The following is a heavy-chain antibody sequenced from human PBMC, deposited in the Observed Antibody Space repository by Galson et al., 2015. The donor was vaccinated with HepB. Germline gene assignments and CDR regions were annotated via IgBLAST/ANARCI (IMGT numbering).Heavy chain of an antibody. V-gene: IGHV6-1*01. CDR3: ARDIQEYSGSYVDY. J-gene: IGHJ4*02. CDR2: TYYRSKWYN. D-gene: IGHD1-26*01. Sequence: CAISGDSVSSNSAAWNWIRQSPSRGLEWLGRTYYRSKWYNDYAVSVKSRITINPDTSKDQFSLQLNSVTPEDTAVYYCARDIQEYSGSYVDYWGQGTLVTVSS. CDR1: GDSVSSNSAA.